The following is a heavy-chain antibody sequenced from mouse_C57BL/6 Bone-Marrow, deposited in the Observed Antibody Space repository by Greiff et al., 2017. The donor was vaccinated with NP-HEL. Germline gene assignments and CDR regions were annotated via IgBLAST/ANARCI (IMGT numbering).Heavy chain of an antibody. V-gene: IGHV1-64*01. CDR2: IHPNSGST. Sequence: QVQLKQPGAELVKPGASVKLSCKASGYTFTSYWMHWVKQRPGQGLEWIGMIHPNSGSTNYNETFKSKATLTVNKSSSTAYIQLSSLTSEDSAVYYCARGLLWLRRRDYDAMDYGGQGTSVTVSA. CDR1: GYTFTSYW. CDR3: ARGLLWLRRRDYDAMDY. D-gene: IGHD2-2*01. J-gene: IGHJ4*01.